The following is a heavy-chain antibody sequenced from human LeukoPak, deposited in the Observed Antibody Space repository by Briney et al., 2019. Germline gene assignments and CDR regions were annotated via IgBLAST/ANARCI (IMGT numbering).Heavy chain of an antibody. Sequence: GGSLRLSCAASGFAFDDYGMNLVRQAPGKGLEWVSSISSSSSYIYYADSVKGRFTISRDNAKNSLYLQMNSLRAEDTAVYYCARFGAAGVFDYWGRGTLVTVSS. CDR1: GFAFDDYG. J-gene: IGHJ4*02. D-gene: IGHD6-13*01. CDR2: ISSSSSYI. CDR3: ARFGAAGVFDY. V-gene: IGHV3-21*01.